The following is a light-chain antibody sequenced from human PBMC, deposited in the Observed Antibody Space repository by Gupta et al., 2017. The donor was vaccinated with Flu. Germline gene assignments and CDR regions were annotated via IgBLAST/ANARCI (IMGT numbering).Light chain of an antibody. CDR3: NSRYSTDNRHAV. CDR2: SKN. V-gene: IGLV3-19*01. Sequence: YQQKPGQAPLLVIYSKNIRPSGVPHRFSGSSSGNTASLTITGAQAEDDADYYCNSRYSTDNRHAVFGGGTKLTVL. J-gene: IGLJ2*01.